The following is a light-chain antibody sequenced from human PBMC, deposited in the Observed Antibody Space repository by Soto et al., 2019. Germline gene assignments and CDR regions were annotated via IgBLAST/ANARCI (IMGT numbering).Light chain of an antibody. CDR3: QQYNNWPRT. CDR2: DAS. CDR1: QSIRSH. Sequence: EVVMTQSPVTLSVSPGEGVTLSCRASQSIRSHFAWYQQKPGQPPRLLIYDASTRATGVPVRFSGSGSGTEFTLTISGLQSEDFAVYLCQQYNNWPRTFGQGTKVESK. V-gene: IGKV3-15*01. J-gene: IGKJ1*01.